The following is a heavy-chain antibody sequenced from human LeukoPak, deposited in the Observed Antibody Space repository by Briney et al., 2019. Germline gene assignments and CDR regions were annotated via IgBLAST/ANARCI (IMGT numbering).Heavy chain of an antibody. D-gene: IGHD3-22*01. V-gene: IGHV3-48*01. CDR2: ISSSSSTI. CDR1: GFTFSSYS. CDR3: ARDRGYYLDY. J-gene: IGHJ4*02. Sequence: PGGALRLCCAASGFTFSSYSMKWVRQAPGKGLEWVAYISSSSSTIYYADSVKGRFTISRDNAKNSLYLQMNSLRAEDTAVYSCARDRGYYLDYWGQGTLVTVSS.